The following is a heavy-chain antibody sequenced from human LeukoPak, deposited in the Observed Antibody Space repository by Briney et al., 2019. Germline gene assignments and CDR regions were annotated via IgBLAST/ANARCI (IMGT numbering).Heavy chain of an antibody. Sequence: ASVKVSCKASGYTFTNNFMHWVRQAPGQGLEWMGWIKPNTGDTNSAQRFQGRVTLTRDTSISTAYMELSNLRSDDTAVYYCARAGTESRWGLPRADYYYMDVWAKGTTVTVSS. J-gene: IGHJ6*03. D-gene: IGHD1-1*01. CDR1: GYTFTNNF. V-gene: IGHV1-2*02. CDR3: ARAGTESRWGLPRADYYYMDV. CDR2: IKPNTGDT.